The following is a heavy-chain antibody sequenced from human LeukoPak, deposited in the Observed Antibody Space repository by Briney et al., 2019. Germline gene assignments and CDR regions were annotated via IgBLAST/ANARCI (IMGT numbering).Heavy chain of an antibody. Sequence: ASVKVSCKASGYTFTSYGISWVRQAPGQGLEWMGWISAYNGNTNYAQKLQGRVTMTRDMSTSTVYMELSSLRSEDTAVYYCARGNYGFDYWGQGTLVTVSS. V-gene: IGHV1-18*01. D-gene: IGHD1-7*01. CDR2: ISAYNGNT. CDR1: GYTFTSYG. CDR3: ARGNYGFDY. J-gene: IGHJ4*02.